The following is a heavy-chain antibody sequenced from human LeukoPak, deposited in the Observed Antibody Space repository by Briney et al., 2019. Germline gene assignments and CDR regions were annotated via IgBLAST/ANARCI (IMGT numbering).Heavy chain of an antibody. CDR3: ARDSAWQLVRWVGNYYYMDV. Sequence: GASVKVSCKASGYTFTSYAMNWVRQAPGQGLEWMGIINPSGGSTSYAQKFQGRVTMTRDMSTSTVYMELSSLRSEDTAVYYCARDSAWQLVRWVGNYYYMDVWGKGTTVTVSS. V-gene: IGHV1-46*01. D-gene: IGHD6-13*01. CDR1: GYTFTSYA. J-gene: IGHJ6*03. CDR2: INPSGGST.